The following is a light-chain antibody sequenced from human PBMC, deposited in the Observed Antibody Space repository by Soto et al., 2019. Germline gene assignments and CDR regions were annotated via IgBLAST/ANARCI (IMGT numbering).Light chain of an antibody. CDR2: EGS. CDR1: SSDVGSYNL. CDR3: CSFVGSSTVV. Sequence: QSAMTQPASVSGSPGRSITMSCTGTSSDVGSYNLVSWYQQHPGKAPKLMIYEGSKRPSGVSNRFSGSKSGNTASLTISGLQTEDEAEYYCCSFVGSSTVVFGGGTKLTVL. V-gene: IGLV2-23*01. J-gene: IGLJ2*01.